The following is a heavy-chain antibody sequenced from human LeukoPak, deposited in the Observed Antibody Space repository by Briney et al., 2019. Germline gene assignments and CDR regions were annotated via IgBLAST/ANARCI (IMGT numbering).Heavy chain of an antibody. V-gene: IGHV4-31*03. CDR2: IYYSGST. CDR1: GGSISSGGYY. CDR3: AREARGPNVRPPKYYFDY. J-gene: IGHJ4*02. Sequence: PSQTLSLTCTVSGGSISSGGYYWSWIRQHPGKGLEWIGYIYYSGSTYYNPSLKSRVTISVDTSKNQFSLKLSSVTAADTAVYYCAREARGPNVRPPKYYFDYWGQGTLVTVSS. D-gene: IGHD3-10*02.